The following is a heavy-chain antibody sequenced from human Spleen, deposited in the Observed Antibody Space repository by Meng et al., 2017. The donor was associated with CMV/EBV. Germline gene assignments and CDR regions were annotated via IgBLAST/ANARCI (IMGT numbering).Heavy chain of an antibody. CDR1: GFTFSSYA. Sequence: ASGFTFSSYAMHWVRQAPGKGLEWVAVISYDGSNKYYADSVKGRFTISRDNSKNTLYLQMSSLRAEDTAVYYCAKGYYGSGSSLDYWGQGTLVTVSS. V-gene: IGHV3-30*04. D-gene: IGHD3-10*01. J-gene: IGHJ4*02. CDR2: ISYDGSNK. CDR3: AKGYYGSGSSLDY.